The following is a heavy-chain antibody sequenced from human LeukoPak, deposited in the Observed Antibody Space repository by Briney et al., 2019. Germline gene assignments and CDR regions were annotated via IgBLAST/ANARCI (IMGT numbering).Heavy chain of an antibody. Sequence: SVKVSCKASGGTFSSYAISWVRQAPGQGLEWMGGIIPIFGTANYAQKFQGRVTITTDESTSTAYVELSSLRSEDTAVYYCASWDFWSGYDAFDIWGQGTMVTVSS. CDR2: IIPIFGTA. CDR3: ASWDFWSGYDAFDI. V-gene: IGHV1-69*05. J-gene: IGHJ3*02. CDR1: GGTFSSYA. D-gene: IGHD3-3*01.